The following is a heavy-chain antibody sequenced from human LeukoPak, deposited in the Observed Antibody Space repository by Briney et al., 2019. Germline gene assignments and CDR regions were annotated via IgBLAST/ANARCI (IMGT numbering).Heavy chain of an antibody. CDR2: INPSGGST. J-gene: IGHJ3*02. CDR3: ASLTSHLDAFDI. CDR1: GYTFSSYY. D-gene: IGHD2-2*01. Sequence: ASVKVSCKASGYTFSSYYMHWVRQAPGQGLEWMGIINPSGGSTSYAQKFQGRVTMTRDTSTSTVYMELSSLRSEDTAVYYCASLTSHLDAFDIWGQGTMVTVSS. V-gene: IGHV1-46*01.